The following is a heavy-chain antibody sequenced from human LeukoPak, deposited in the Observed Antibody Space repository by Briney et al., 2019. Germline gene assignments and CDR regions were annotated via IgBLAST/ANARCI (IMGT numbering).Heavy chain of an antibody. V-gene: IGHV4-34*01. J-gene: IGHJ4*02. D-gene: IGHD3-22*01. CDR3: ARVQQTYYYDSSGYGTFDY. Sequence: SETLSLTCAVYGGSFSGYYWSWIRQPPGKGLEWIGYIYHSGSTYYNPSLKSRVTISVDRSKNQFSLKLSSVTAADTAVYYCARVQQTYYYDSSGYGTFDYWGQGTLVTVSS. CDR1: GGSFSGYY. CDR2: IYHSGST.